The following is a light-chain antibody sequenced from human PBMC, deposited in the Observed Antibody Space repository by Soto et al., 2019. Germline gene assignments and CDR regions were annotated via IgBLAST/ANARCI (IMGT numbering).Light chain of an antibody. CDR2: ATS. J-gene: IGKJ1*01. V-gene: IGKV1-39*01. CDR3: QQGYTTRWT. Sequence: IQMTQSPTSLSASVGDRVTISCRAGQNIRSYLNWYQQIPGKAPNLLIYATSILQAGVPSRFSGTGSGTDFTLTINGLQPEDFATYYCQQGYTTRWTFGQGTKV. CDR1: QNIRSY.